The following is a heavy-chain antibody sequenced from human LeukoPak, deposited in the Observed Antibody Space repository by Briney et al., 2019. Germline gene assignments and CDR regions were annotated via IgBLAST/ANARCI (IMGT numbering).Heavy chain of an antibody. D-gene: IGHD1-26*01. V-gene: IGHV4-59*08. CDR3: ARFRELSYYYYYGMDV. Sequence: SETLSLTCTVSGGSISSYYWSWIRQPPGQGLEWIGYIYYSGSTNYNPSLKSRVTISVDTSKNQFSLKLSSVTAADTAVYYCARFRELSYYYYYGMDVWGQGTTVTVSS. CDR2: IYYSGST. CDR1: GGSISSYY. J-gene: IGHJ6*02.